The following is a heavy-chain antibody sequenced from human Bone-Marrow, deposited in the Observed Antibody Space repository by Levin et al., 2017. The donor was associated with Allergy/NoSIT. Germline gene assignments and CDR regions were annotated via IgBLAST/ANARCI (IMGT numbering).Heavy chain of an antibody. CDR3: ARIPDTTSGFDD. Sequence: SETLSLTCTVSGGSIRSGGYYWSWIRQHPGKGLEWIGYIYDSGSTSYNPSLESRVAISVDTSKNQFYLKLTSLTAAATAVYYCARIPDTTSGFDDWGQGILVTVST. CDR2: IYDSGST. D-gene: IGHD5-18*01. J-gene: IGHJ4*02. V-gene: IGHV4-31*03. CDR1: GGSIRSGGYY.